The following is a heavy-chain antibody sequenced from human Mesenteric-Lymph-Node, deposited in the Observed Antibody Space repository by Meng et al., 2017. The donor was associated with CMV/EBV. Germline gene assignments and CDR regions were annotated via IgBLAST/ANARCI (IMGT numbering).Heavy chain of an antibody. J-gene: IGHJ4*02. CDR3: ARSHGGSAAYGSVEYFDY. CDR1: GFTFSSYE. CDR2: ISSSGSTI. D-gene: IGHD3-10*01. V-gene: IGHV3-48*03. Sequence: AESLSLSCAAYGFTFSSYEMNWVRQAPGKGLEWVSYISSSGSTIYYADSVKGRFTISRDNAKNSLYLQMTSLSAEDTAVYYCARSHGGSAAYGSVEYFDYWGQGTLVTVSS.